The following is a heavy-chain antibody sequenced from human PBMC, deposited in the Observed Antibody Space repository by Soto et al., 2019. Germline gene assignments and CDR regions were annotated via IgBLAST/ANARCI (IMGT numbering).Heavy chain of an antibody. V-gene: IGHV1-18*04. CDR3: ARDLFSGWYNWFDP. J-gene: IGHJ5*02. CDR1: GYTFTSYG. Sequence: ASVKVSCKASGYTFTSYGISWVRQAPGQGLEWMGWISAYNGNTNYAQKLQGRVTMTTDTSTSTACMELRSLRSDATAVYYCARDLFSGWYNWFDPWGQGTLVTVSS. D-gene: IGHD6-19*01. CDR2: ISAYNGNT.